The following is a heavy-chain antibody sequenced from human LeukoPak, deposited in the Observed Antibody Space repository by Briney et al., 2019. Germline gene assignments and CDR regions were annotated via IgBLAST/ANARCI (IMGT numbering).Heavy chain of an antibody. CDR1: GFSFKSYA. CDR2: IKHDGSDK. Sequence: GGSLRLSCAASGFSFKSYAMSWVRQAPGRGLEWVANIKHDGSDKYYVDSVRGRFTISRDNAKNSLYLEMSSLRDEDTAVYYCVRDLWFGSGTYYKNWGQGTLVTVSS. D-gene: IGHD3-10*01. CDR3: VRDLWFGSGTYYKN. V-gene: IGHV3-7*03. J-gene: IGHJ4*02.